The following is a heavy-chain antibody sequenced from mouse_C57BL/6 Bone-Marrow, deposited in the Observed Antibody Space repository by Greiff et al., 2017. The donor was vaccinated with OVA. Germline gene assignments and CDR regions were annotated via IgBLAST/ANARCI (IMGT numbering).Heavy chain of an antibody. D-gene: IGHD3-2*02. V-gene: IGHV1-53*01. Sequence: QVHVKQPGTELVKPGASVKLSCKASGYTFTSYWMHWVKQRPVQGLEWIGNINPSNGGTNYNEKFKSKATLTVDKSSSTAYMQLSSLTSEDSAVYYCARSRTAQATNWGQGTLVTVSA. J-gene: IGHJ3*01. CDR2: INPSNGGT. CDR3: ARSRTAQATN. CDR1: GYTFTSYW.